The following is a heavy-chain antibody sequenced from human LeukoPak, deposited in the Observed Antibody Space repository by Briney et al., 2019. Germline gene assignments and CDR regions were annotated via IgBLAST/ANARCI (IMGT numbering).Heavy chain of an antibody. CDR2: IIPILGIA. V-gene: IGHV1-69*04. Sequence: SVKVSCKASGGTFSSYAISWVRPAPGQGLEWMGRIIPILGIANYAQKFQGRATITADKSTSTAYMELSSLRSEDTAVYYCARRGDYGGFDYWGQGTLVTVSS. J-gene: IGHJ4*02. CDR1: GGTFSSYA. CDR3: ARRGDYGGFDY. D-gene: IGHD4-17*01.